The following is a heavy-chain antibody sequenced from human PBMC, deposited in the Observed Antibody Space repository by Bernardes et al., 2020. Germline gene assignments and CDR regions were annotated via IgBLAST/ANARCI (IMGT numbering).Heavy chain of an antibody. D-gene: IGHD4-17*01. V-gene: IGHV3-33*01. J-gene: IGHJ5*01. Sequence: GGSLRLSCAASGFTFRDYTMHWVRQAPGKGLEWVAVIWHDGSREYYVDSVKGRFAISRDNSHNTLYLQMNNLRVEDTALYRCATEDGEWLESWGQGTLVTVSS. CDR3: ATEDGEWLES. CDR1: GFTFRDYT. CDR2: IWHDGSRE.